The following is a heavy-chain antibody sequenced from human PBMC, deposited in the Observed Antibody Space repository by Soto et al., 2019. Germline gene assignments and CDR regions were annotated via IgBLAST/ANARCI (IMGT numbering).Heavy chain of an antibody. V-gene: IGHV1-8*01. Sequence: ASVKVSCKASGYTFTSYDINWVRQATGQGLEWMGWMNPNSGSTGYAQKFQGRVTISVDTSKNQFSLKLSSVTAADTAVYYCARDNVGWYFDYWGQGTLVTVSS. CDR3: ARDNVGWYFDY. D-gene: IGHD6-19*01. CDR2: MNPNSGST. J-gene: IGHJ4*02. CDR1: GYTFTSYD.